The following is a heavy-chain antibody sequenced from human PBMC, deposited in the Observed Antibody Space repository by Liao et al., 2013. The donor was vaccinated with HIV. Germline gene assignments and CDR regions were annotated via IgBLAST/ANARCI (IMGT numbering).Heavy chain of an antibody. V-gene: IGHV4-61*02. J-gene: IGHJ2*01. D-gene: IGHD3-10*01. CDR1: GGSISSGSYY. CDR3: AGGSGSYHGLCFDL. CDR2: IYTSGST. Sequence: QVQLQESGPGLVKPSQTLSLTCTVSGGSISSGSYYWSWIRQPAGKGLEWIGRIYTSGSTNYNPSLKSRVTISIDTSKNQFSLQLRSVTAADTAVYYCAGGSGSYHGLCFDLWGRGTLVSVSS.